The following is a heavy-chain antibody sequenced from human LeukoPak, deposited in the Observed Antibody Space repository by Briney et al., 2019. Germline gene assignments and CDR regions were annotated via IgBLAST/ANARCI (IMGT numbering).Heavy chain of an antibody. D-gene: IGHD6-13*01. CDR3: ARAPDGSSSWSVFDY. CDR2: IYYSGST. CDR1: GGSISSGGYY. J-gene: IGHJ4*02. Sequence: PSETLSLTCTVSGGSISSGGYYWSWIRQHPGKGLEWIGYIYYSGSTYYNPSLKSRVTISVDTSKNQFSLKLSSVTAPDMAVYYCARAPDGSSSWSVFDYWGQGTLVTVSS. V-gene: IGHV4-31*03.